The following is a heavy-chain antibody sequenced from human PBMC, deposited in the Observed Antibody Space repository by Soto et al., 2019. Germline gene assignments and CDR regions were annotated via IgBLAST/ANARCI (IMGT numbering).Heavy chain of an antibody. V-gene: IGHV3-23*01. Sequence: EVQLLESGENLIQPGRSLSLSCAASGFTFSSYTMSWVRQAPGKGLEWVSAISGSGGSTNYAESVKDRFIISRDNSKRTRNLQMNSLRVDDTAVYYCATSFRPSDGSSGYYLFDYWGQGTLVTVSS. CDR1: GFTFSSYT. J-gene: IGHJ4*02. CDR2: ISGSGGST. CDR3: ATSFRPSDGSSGYYLFDY. D-gene: IGHD3-22*01.